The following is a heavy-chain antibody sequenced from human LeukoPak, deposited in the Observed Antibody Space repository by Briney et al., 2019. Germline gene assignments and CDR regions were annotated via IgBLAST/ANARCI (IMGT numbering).Heavy chain of an antibody. CDR2: IYYSGST. J-gene: IGHJ4*02. CDR1: GGSISSYY. V-gene: IGHV4-59*01. D-gene: IGHD6-6*01. Sequence: SETLSLTCTVSGGSISSYYWSWIRQPPGKGLQWVGYIYYSGSTNYKSSLKSRVTISVDTSKNQFSPKLSSVTAADTAVYYCARQVGAARPPDYWGQGTLVTVSS. CDR3: ARQVGAARPPDY.